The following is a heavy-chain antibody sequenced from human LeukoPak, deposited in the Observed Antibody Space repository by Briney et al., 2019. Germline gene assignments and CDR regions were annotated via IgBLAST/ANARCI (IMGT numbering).Heavy chain of an antibody. CDR2: ISGSGGST. V-gene: IGHV3-23*01. J-gene: IGHJ4*02. Sequence: PGKSLRLSCAASGFTFNNYGMHWVRQAPGKGLEWVSAISGSGGSTYYADSVKGRFTISRDNSKNTLYLQMNSLGAEDTAVYYCAKDRSIAVAGTIDYWGQGTLVTVSS. CDR3: AKDRSIAVAGTIDY. D-gene: IGHD6-19*01. CDR1: GFTFNNYG.